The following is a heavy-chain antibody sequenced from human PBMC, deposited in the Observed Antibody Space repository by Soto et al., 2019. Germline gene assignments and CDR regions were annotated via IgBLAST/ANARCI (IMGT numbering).Heavy chain of an antibody. J-gene: IGHJ6*03. CDR1: GYTFTSYA. CDR3: ARDLDIVVVPAATFQSSYYYMDV. CDR2: INAGNGNT. D-gene: IGHD2-2*01. Sequence: ASVKVSCTASGYTFTSYAMHWVRQAPGQRLEWMGWINAGNGNTKYSQKFQGRVTITRDTSASTAYMELSSLRSEDTAVYYCARDLDIVVVPAATFQSSYYYMDVWGKGTTVTVSS. V-gene: IGHV1-3*01.